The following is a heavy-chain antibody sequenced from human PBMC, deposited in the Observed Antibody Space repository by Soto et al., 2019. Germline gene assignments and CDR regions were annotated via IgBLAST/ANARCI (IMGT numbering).Heavy chain of an antibody. CDR3: AREGRAVDY. CDR2: MSPYNGNT. V-gene: IGHV1-18*01. J-gene: IGHJ4*02. D-gene: IGHD1-26*01. CDR1: GYTFTNYG. Sequence: QVQLVQSGAEVKKPGASVKVSCKASGYTFTNYGITWVRQAPGQGLEWMGWMSPYNGNTNYAQKLQGRVTMTTDTCTATADLGLRSLRSDDTAVYYCAREGRAVDYWGQGTRVTVSS.